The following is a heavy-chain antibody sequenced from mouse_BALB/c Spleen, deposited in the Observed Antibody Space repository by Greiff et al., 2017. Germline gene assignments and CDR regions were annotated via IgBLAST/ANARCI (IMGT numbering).Heavy chain of an antibody. CDR2: INPSNGRT. V-gene: IGHV1S81*02. CDR3: ARKDYGSYFDY. Sequence: QVQLQQPGAELVKPGASVQLSCKASGYTFTSYWMHWVKQRPGQGLEWIGEINPSNGRTNYNEKFKSKATLTVDKSSSTAYMQLSSLTSEDSAVYYCARKDYGSYFDYWGQGTTLTVSS. CDR1: GYTFTSYW. D-gene: IGHD1-1*01. J-gene: IGHJ2*01.